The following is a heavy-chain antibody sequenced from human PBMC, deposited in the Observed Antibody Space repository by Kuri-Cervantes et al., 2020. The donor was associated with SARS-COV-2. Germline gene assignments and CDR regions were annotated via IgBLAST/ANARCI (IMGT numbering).Heavy chain of an antibody. J-gene: IGHJ4*02. D-gene: IGHD3-9*01. CDR3: ARAARYYDTLTGYYKGEFDY. CDR2: ISWNSGSI. CDR1: GFTFDDYA. V-gene: IGHV3-9*01. Sequence: LSLTCAASGFTFDDYAMHWVRQAPGKGLEWVSGISWNSGSIGYADSVKGRFTISRDNAKNSLYLQMNSLRAEDTAVYYCARAARYYDTLTGYYKGEFDYWGQGTLVTVSS.